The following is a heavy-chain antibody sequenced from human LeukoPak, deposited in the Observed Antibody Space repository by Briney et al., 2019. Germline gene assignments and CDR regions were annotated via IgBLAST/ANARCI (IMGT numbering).Heavy chain of an antibody. CDR3: AKDGLCSSTTCYVDY. D-gene: IGHD2-2*01. CDR1: GFTFDTYA. J-gene: IGHJ4*02. Sequence: PGGSLRLSCAASGFTFDTYAMRWVRQAPGKGLEWVSAISGSGGSTYYADSVKGRFTISRDNSKNTLYLRMNSLRAEDTALYYCAKDGLCSSTTCYVDYWGQGTLVTVSS. CDR2: ISGSGGST. V-gene: IGHV3-23*01.